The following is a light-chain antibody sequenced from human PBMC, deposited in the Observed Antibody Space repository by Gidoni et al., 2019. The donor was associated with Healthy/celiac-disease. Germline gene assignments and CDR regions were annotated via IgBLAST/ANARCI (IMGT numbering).Light chain of an antibody. CDR1: QSVSSN. CDR2: GAS. CDR3: QQYNNWLSLT. J-gene: IGKJ4*01. V-gene: IGKV3D-15*01. Sequence: IVMTHSLATLSVSPGERATLSCRASQSVSSNLVWYQQKPGQAPRLLIYGASTRATGIPARFSGSGSGTEFTLTISSLQSEDFAVYYCQQYNNWLSLTFGGGTKVEIK.